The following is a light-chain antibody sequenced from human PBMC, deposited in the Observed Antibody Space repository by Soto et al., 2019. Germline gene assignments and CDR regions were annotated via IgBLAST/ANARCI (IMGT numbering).Light chain of an antibody. J-gene: IGLJ1*01. CDR2: ANS. Sequence: QSVLTQPPSVSGAPGQRVTISCTGSSSNIGAGYDVHWYQQLPGRAPKLLIYANSNRPSGVSDRFSGSRSGTSASLAITGLQAEDEADYSCQSYDSSLSGFYVFGTGTKLTVL. CDR1: SSNIGAGYD. V-gene: IGLV1-40*01. CDR3: QSYDSSLSGFYV.